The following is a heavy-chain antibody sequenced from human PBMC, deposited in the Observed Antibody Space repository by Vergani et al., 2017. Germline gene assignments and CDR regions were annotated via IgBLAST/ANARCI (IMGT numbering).Heavy chain of an antibody. CDR2: ITSTGATI. V-gene: IGHV3-48*04. CDR3: VRDVRVSRT. J-gene: IGHJ3*01. CDR1: GFTFKNNT. Sequence: EVDLVESGGGLAQPGGSLRLSCGASGFTFKNNTMTWVRQSPGKGLEWVSSITSTGATINYADSVKGRFTISRDNAKNSLYLDMSSLRAEDTAVYYCVRDVRVSRTWGQGTLVAVSS.